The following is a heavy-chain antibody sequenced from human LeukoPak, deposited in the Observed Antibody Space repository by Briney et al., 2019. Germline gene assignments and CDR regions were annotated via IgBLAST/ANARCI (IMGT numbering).Heavy chain of an antibody. V-gene: IGHV3-48*03. J-gene: IGHJ3*02. Sequence: GGSLRLSCAASGFTFSSYEMNWVRQAPGRGLEWVSYISSSGSTIYYADSVKGRFTISRDNAKNSLYLQMNSLRAEDTAVYYCARDLELGAFDIWGQGTMVTVSS. CDR1: GFTFSSYE. CDR3: ARDLELGAFDI. D-gene: IGHD7-27*01. CDR2: ISSSGSTI.